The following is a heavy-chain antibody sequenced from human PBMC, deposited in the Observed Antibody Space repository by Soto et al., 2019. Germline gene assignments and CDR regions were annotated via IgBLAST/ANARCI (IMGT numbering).Heavy chain of an antibody. CDR3: ARGDIAAETFFYYYGMDL. V-gene: IGHV3-74*01. J-gene: IGHJ6*02. CDR2: INGDATST. CDR1: GFTLNNYW. D-gene: IGHD6-13*01. Sequence: QLVESGGGLVQPGGSLRLSCAASGFTLNNYWMHWVCQAPGMGLVWVSRINGDATSTSYADSVKGRFTISRDNARNTLYLQMNSLRAEDTALYYCARGDIAAETFFYYYGMDLWGQGTTVTVS.